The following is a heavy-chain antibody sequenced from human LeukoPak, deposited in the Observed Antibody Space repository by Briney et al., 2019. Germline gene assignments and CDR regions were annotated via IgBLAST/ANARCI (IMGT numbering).Heavy chain of an antibody. CDR3: AKWGAAVVAPLASDI. D-gene: IGHD2-15*01. Sequence: PGGSLRLSCAASGLTFSSYAMSWVRQAPGKGLEWVSAISGSGGSTYYADSVKGRFTISRDNSKNTLYLQMNSLRAEDTAVYYCAKWGAAVVAPLASDIWGQGTMVTVSS. CDR1: GLTFSSYA. J-gene: IGHJ3*02. V-gene: IGHV3-23*01. CDR2: ISGSGGST.